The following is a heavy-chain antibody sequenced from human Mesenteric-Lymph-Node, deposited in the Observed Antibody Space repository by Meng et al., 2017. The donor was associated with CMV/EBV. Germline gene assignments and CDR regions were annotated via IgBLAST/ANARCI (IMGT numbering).Heavy chain of an antibody. J-gene: IGHJ4*02. CDR3: ARDQNDFWSGYFSPPGY. Sequence: GGSLRLSCAASGFTFDDYGMSWVRQAPGKGLEWVSGTNWNGGSTTYADSVRGRFTISRDKSKNTLYLQMNSLRAEDTAVYYCARDQNDFWSGYFSPPGYWGQGTLVTVSS. CDR2: TNWNGGST. D-gene: IGHD3-3*01. CDR1: GFTFDDYG. V-gene: IGHV3-20*04.